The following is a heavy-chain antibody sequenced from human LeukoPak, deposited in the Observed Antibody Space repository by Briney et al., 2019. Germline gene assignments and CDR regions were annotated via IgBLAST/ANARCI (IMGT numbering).Heavy chain of an antibody. D-gene: IGHD5-12*01. CDR1: GFTFSSYE. V-gene: IGHV3-48*03. CDR3: ARGEVRGYSGYDASSSWGPLN. J-gene: IGHJ4*02. Sequence: GGSLRLSCAASGFTFSSYEMNWVRQAPGKGLEWVSYISSSGSTIYYADSVKGRFTISRDNAKNSLYLQMNSLRAEDTAVYYCARGEVRGYSGYDASSSWGPLNWGQGTLVTVSS. CDR2: ISSSGSTI.